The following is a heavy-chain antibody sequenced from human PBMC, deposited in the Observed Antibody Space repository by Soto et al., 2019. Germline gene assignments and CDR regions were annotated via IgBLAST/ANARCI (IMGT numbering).Heavy chain of an antibody. CDR1: GGTFSSYA. CDR3: AGRGMTAAGAQPFDY. V-gene: IGHV1-69*12. Sequence: QVQLVQSGAEVKKPGSSVKVSCKASGGTFSSYAISWVRQAPGQGLEWMGGIIPIFGTANYAQKFQGRVTIXXDXSXXTAYMELSSLRSEDTAVYYCAGRGMTAAGAQPFDYWGQGTLVTVSS. D-gene: IGHD6-13*01. CDR2: IIPIFGTA. J-gene: IGHJ4*02.